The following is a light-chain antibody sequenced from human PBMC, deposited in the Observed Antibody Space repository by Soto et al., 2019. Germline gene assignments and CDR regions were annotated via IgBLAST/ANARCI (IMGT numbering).Light chain of an antibody. Sequence: DIQMTQSPSSLSASVGDRVTITCRSSQGISNSLAWYQQKPGKVPKLLIYAASTLQSGVPSRFSGSGSGTDFTLTISSLQPEDVATYFCQKYNSAPWTFGQGTKVEIK. J-gene: IGKJ1*01. CDR2: AAS. V-gene: IGKV1-27*01. CDR3: QKYNSAPWT. CDR1: QGISNS.